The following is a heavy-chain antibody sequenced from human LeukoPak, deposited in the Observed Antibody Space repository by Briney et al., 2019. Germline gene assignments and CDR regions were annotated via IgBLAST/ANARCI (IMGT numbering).Heavy chain of an antibody. J-gene: IGHJ3*02. CDR2: ISHIGST. Sequence: PSETLSLTCTVSGASISGHYLTWLRQPPGKGLEWIGYISHIGSTNYNPSLKSRVTISVDTSKNQFSQKLTSVTAADTAVYYCARDRISINALDMWGQGTMVTVSS. D-gene: IGHD1-14*01. CDR3: ARDRISINALDM. V-gene: IGHV4-59*11. CDR1: GASISGHY.